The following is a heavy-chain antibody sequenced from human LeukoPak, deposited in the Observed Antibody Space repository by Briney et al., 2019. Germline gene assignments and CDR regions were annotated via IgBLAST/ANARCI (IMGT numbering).Heavy chain of an antibody. CDR2: IYPGDSDT. V-gene: IGHV5-51*01. D-gene: IGHD5-12*01. Sequence: GESLKISCKGSGYSFTNYWIGWVRQMAGQGLEWVGIIYPGDSDTRYSPSFQGQVTISADKSISTAYLQWSSLQASDTAMYYRARRDTGFEFFNSWGQGTLVTVSS. CDR1: GYSFTNYW. CDR3: ARRDTGFEFFNS. J-gene: IGHJ4*02.